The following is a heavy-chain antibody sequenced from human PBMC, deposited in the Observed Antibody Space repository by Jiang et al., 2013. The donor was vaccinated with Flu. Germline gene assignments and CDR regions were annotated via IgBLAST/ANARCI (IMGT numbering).Heavy chain of an antibody. CDR1: GFTFSSYA. CDR2: ISYDGSNK. Sequence: VQLLESGGGVVQPGRSLRLSCAASGFTFSSYAMHWVRQAPGKGLEWVAVISYDGSNKYYADSVKGRFTISRDNSKNTLYLQMNSLRAEDTAVYYCARDGLQLWLQDWGQGTLVTVSS. D-gene: IGHD5-18*01. V-gene: IGHV3-30*01. CDR3: ARDGLQLWLQD. J-gene: IGHJ4*02.